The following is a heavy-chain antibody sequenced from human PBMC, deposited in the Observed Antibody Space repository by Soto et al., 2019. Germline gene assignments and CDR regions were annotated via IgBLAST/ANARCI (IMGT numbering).Heavy chain of an antibody. V-gene: IGHV3-74*02. CDR2: INSDGSST. CDR3: ARGDSSGWYCDVY. D-gene: IGHD6-19*01. Sequence: EVQLVESGGGLVQPGGSLRLSCAASGFTFSSYWMHWVRQAPGKWLVWVSRINSDGSSTSYADSVKGRFTISRDNAKNTLYLQMSSLRDEDTAVYYCARGDSSGWYCDVYWGQGTLVTVSS. J-gene: IGHJ4*02. CDR1: GFTFSSYW.